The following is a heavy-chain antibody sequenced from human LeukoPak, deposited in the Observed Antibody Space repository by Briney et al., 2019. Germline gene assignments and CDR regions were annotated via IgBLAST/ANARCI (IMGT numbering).Heavy chain of an antibody. CDR3: ARCDPMVRGVVDY. CDR2: ISSSSSYI. J-gene: IGHJ4*02. Sequence: GGSLRLSCAASGFTFSSYSMNWVRQAPGKGLEWVSSISSSSSYIYYADSVKGRFTMSRDNAKNSLYLQMNSLRAEDTAVYYCARCDPMVRGVVDYWGQGTLVTVSS. D-gene: IGHD3-10*01. CDR1: GFTFSSYS. V-gene: IGHV3-21*01.